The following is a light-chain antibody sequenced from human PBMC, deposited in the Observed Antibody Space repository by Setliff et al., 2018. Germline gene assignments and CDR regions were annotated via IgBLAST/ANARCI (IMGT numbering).Light chain of an antibody. V-gene: IGLV2-14*03. CDR3: ASKTGPGTYV. CDR1: FGAYASAY. Sequence: QSALTQPASVSGSPEQSITISCTGEFGAYASAYVSWYQQHPDKAPKLIIYDVNNRPSGISHRFSGSNSANTASLAISGLQAEDEAEYFCASKTGPGTYVFGTGTKATVL. CDR2: DVN. J-gene: IGLJ1*01.